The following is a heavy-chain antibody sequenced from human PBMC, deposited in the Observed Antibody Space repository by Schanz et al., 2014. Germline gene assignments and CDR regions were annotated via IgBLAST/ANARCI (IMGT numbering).Heavy chain of an antibody. CDR3: AKSQGSSFDS. CDR1: GYTFTSYD. D-gene: IGHD6-13*01. J-gene: IGHJ4*02. V-gene: IGHV1-8*01. Sequence: QVQLVQSGAEVKKPGASVKVSCKASGYTFTSYDINWVRQATGQGLEWMGWMNSKTGNTGYAQRFQGRVTMTRNTSITTAYLELSSLRSGDTAVYYCAKSQGSSFDSWGQGTLXTVSS. CDR2: MNSKTGNT.